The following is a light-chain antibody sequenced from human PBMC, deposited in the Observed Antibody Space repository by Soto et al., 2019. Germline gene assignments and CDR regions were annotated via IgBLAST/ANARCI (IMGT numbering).Light chain of an antibody. CDR1: SSDVGGYNY. Sequence: QSALTQPASESGSPGQSITISCTGTSSDVGGYNYVSWYQQHPGKAPKLMIYDVSNRPSGVSNRFSGSKSANTASLTISGLQAEDEADYYCSSHTSSSTSYVFGTGTKLTVL. J-gene: IGLJ1*01. V-gene: IGLV2-14*01. CDR3: SSHTSSSTSYV. CDR2: DVS.